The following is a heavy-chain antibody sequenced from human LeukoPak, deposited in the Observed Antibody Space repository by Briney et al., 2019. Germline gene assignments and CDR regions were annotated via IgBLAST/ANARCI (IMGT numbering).Heavy chain of an antibody. J-gene: IGHJ5*02. CDR1: VYTFTGYY. CDR2: IDPDSGGT. CDR3: ARAVFSSDVWSGELMYNWFDP. D-gene: IGHD3-10*01. V-gene: IGHV1-2*02. Sequence: ASVSVSYKASVYTFTGYYMHWVRQAPGQGREGMGWIDPDSGGTNFAQSFQGRVAMTRDPSISTTYTELTTLRSDDTAVYYCARAVFSSDVWSGELMYNWFDPWGQGTLVTVSS.